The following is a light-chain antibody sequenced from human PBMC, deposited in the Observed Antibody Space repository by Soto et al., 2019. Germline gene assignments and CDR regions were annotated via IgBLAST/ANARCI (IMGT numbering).Light chain of an antibody. J-gene: IGKJ1*01. V-gene: IGKV3-11*01. CDR1: QSVSSY. CDR3: QQRSNWPVT. CDR2: DAS. Sequence: EIVLTQSPATLSLSPGERATLSCRASQSVSSYFAWYQQKPGQAPRLLIYDASNRATGIPARFSGSGSGTYFTLTISSLEPEDFAVYYCQQRSNWPVTFGQGTRVEIK.